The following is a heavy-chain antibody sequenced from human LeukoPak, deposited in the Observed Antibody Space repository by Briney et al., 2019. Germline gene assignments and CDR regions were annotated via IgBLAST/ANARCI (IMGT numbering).Heavy chain of an antibody. Sequence: PGRSLRLSCAASGFSFSSYGFHWVRQAPGKGLVWVSRINSDGSSTSYADSVKGRFTISRDNAKNTLYLQMNSLRAEDTAVYYCAARGLYSSSPFDYWGQGTLVTVSS. V-gene: IGHV3-74*01. J-gene: IGHJ4*02. CDR1: GFSFSSYG. D-gene: IGHD6-13*01. CDR3: AARGLYSSSPFDY. CDR2: INSDGSST.